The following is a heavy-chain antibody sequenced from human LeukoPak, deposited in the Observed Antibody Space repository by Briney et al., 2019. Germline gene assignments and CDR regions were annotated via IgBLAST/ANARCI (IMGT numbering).Heavy chain of an antibody. V-gene: IGHV3-11*01. J-gene: IGHJ4*02. Sequence: PGGSLRLSCATSGFIFSGYYMSWTRQAPGKGLEWVSYISGSGHDISYADSVKGRFTISRDNAKGSLYLQMNSPTAADTAVYYCGTHAGRTGSDDWGQGTLVTVSS. CDR1: GFIFSGYY. CDR2: ISGSGHDI. CDR3: GTHAGRTGSDD. D-gene: IGHD3/OR15-3a*01.